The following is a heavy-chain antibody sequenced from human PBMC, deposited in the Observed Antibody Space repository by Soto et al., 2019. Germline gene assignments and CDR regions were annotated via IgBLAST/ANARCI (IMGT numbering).Heavy chain of an antibody. CDR3: ARGGNSGCYPVLDI. CDR1: GFTFSSYS. D-gene: IGHD2-15*01. Sequence: GGSLRLSCAASGFTFSSYSMNWVRQAPGKGLEWVSSISSSSSYIYYADSVKGRFTISRDNAKNSLYLQMNSLRAEDTALYYCARGGNSGCYPVLDIWSQGKFVT. V-gene: IGHV3-21*04. J-gene: IGHJ3*02. CDR2: ISSSSSYI.